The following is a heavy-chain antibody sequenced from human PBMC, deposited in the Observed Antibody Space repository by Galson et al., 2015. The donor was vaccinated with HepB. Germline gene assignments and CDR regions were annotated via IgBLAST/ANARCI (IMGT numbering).Heavy chain of an antibody. Sequence: SLRLSCAASGLNVSSNYMNWVRQAPGKRLEWVAVIYSDGDTHYADSVKGRFTISRDNSKNTLYLQMSSLRGEDTAVYYCARDEWGGWIGAFDIWGQGTTATVSS. D-gene: IGHD6-19*01. V-gene: IGHV3-53*01. CDR2: IYSDGDT. CDR1: GLNVSSNY. CDR3: ARDEWGGWIGAFDI. J-gene: IGHJ3*02.